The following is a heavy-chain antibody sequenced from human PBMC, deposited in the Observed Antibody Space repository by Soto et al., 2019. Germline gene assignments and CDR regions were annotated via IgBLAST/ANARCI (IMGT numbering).Heavy chain of an antibody. J-gene: IGHJ5*02. CDR2: IYYSGST. CDR3: ARWWSGSRQGFDP. CDR1: GGSISSGDYY. D-gene: IGHD3-3*01. V-gene: IGHV4-31*03. Sequence: QVQLQESGPGLVKPSQTLSLTCTVSGGSISSGDYYWSWIRQHPGKGLEWIGYIYYSGSTYYNPSLKSRVTISVDTSKTQFSLQLSSVTAADTAVYYCARWWSGSRQGFDPWGQGTLVTVSS.